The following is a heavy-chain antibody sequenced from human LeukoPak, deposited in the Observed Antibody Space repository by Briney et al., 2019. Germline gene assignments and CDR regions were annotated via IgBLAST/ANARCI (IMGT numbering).Heavy chain of an antibody. J-gene: IGHJ4*02. V-gene: IGHV3-53*01. CDR2: IYSGGST. Sequence: GGSLRLSCAASGFTVSSNYMSWVRQAPGKGLEWVSVIYSGGSTYYADSVKGRFTISRDNSKNTLYLQMNSLRAEDTAVYYCAKVVLWSTVTTLATYFDYWGQGTQVTVSS. CDR3: AKVVLWSTVTTLATYFDY. D-gene: IGHD4-17*01. CDR1: GFTVSSNY.